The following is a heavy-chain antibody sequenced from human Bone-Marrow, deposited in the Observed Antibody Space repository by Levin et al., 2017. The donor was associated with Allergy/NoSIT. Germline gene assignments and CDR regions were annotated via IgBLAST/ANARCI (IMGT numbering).Heavy chain of an antibody. CDR2: IKGDGSEK. D-gene: IGHD1-26*01. Sequence: PGGSLRLSCAASGFTFSDYWMPWVRQAPGKGLEWVANIKGDGSEKYYVDSVKGRFTISRDNAKKSLHLQMNSLRAEDTAVYYCARSNNGNFDYWGQGTLVTVSS. J-gene: IGHJ4*02. CDR1: GFTFSDYW. V-gene: IGHV3-7*01. CDR3: ARSNNGNFDY.